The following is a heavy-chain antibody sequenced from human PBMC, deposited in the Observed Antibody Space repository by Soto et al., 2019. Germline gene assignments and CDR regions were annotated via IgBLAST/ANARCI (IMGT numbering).Heavy chain of an antibody. CDR2: IIPIFGTA. CDR1: GGTFSSYA. D-gene: IGHD5-12*01. J-gene: IGHJ5*01. V-gene: IGHV1-69*06. CDR3: AKGMATILGWFDS. Sequence: ASVKVSCKASGGTFSSYAISWVRQAPGQGLEWMGGIIPIFGTANYAQKFQGRVTITADNSKNTLYLQMNTLRAEDTAVYYCAKGMATILGWFDSWGQGTQVTVSS.